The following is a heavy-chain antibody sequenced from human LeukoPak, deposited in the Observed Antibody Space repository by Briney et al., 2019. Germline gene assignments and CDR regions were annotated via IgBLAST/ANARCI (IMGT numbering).Heavy chain of an antibody. V-gene: IGHV3-23*01. D-gene: IGHD4-17*01. CDR3: AKGRNEDGDAALNY. CDR2: MSGSGGNT. J-gene: IGHJ4*02. CDR1: GFTFSSYA. Sequence: PGGSLRLSCASSGFTFSSYAMSWVRQAPGKGLEWVSSMSGSGGNTFYADSVKGRFTISRDNSKNTMYLQLNSLIAEDTAAYHCAKGRNEDGDAALNYWGQGTLVTVSS.